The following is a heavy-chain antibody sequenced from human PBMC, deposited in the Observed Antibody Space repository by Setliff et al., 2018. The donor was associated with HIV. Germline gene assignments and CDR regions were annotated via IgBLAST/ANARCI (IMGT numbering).Heavy chain of an antibody. CDR2: ISSSSSSI. J-gene: IGHJ4*02. CDR1: GFTFSSYS. Sequence: GGSLRLSCAASGFTFSSYSMNWVRQAPGKGLEWLSYISSSSSSIYHADSMKGRFTISRDNTRSTLYLQMNRLRVEDTAVYYCVRGPQFRPHWGQGTLVTVSS. CDR3: VRGPQFRPH. V-gene: IGHV3-48*04.